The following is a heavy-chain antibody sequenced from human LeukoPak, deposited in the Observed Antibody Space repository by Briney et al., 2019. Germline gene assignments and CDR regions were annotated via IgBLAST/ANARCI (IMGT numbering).Heavy chain of an antibody. CDR1: GGSISSYY. J-gene: IGHJ6*02. Sequence: PSETLSLTCTVAGGSISSYYWSWIRQPPGKGLEWISYIYYSGSTNYNPSLKSRVTISVDTSKNQFSLKLSSVTAADTAVYYCARVYIGDPFDYYGMDVWGQGTTVTVSS. D-gene: IGHD5-12*01. V-gene: IGHV4-59*01. CDR2: IYYSGST. CDR3: ARVYIGDPFDYYGMDV.